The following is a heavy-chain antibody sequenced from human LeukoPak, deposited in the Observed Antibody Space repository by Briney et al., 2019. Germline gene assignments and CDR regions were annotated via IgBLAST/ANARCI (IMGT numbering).Heavy chain of an antibody. V-gene: IGHV4-4*02. Sequence: SGTLSLTCAVSGDSISSIDWWSWVRQSPGKGLEWIGEIHHTGSTNYNPSLKSRVTISVDKSKNQFSLNLNSVTAADSAVYYCAANGYYTIEYWGQGTLVTVSS. CDR2: IHHTGST. D-gene: IGHD1-26*01. CDR1: GDSISSIDW. CDR3: AANGYYTIEY. J-gene: IGHJ4*02.